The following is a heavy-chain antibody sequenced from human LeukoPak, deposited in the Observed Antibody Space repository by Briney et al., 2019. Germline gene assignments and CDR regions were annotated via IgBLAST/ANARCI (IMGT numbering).Heavy chain of an antibody. J-gene: IGHJ3*02. CDR1: GFTFSSYA. CDR2: IKQDGSEK. CDR3: ARGGSHDALDI. V-gene: IGHV3-7*01. Sequence: GGSLRLSCAASGFTFSSYAMTWVRQASGKGLECVAIIKQDGSEKYYVDSVKGRFTMARDNAKNSLHLQMNILRAEDTAVYYCARGGSHDALDIWGQGTMVTVSS.